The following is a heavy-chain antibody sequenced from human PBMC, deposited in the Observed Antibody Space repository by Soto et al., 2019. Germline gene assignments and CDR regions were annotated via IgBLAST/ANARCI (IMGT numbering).Heavy chain of an antibody. CDR2: ISPGGAST. CDR3: AKISLVVGAKGYFDY. J-gene: IGHJ4*02. V-gene: IGHV3-23*01. D-gene: IGHD2-15*01. Sequence: EVQLLESGGGLVQPGGSLRLSCAASGFTFSSYAMSWVRQAPGKGLEWVSYISPGGASTYHADSVKGRFTISRDNSKNTLYLQMNSLRAEDTAVYYCAKISLVVGAKGYFDYWGQGTLVTVSS. CDR1: GFTFSSYA.